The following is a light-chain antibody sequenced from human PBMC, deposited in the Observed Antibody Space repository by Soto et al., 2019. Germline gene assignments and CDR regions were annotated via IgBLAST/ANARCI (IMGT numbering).Light chain of an antibody. Sequence: DIQMTQSPSSLSASVGDRVTISCRAGQSISTYLNWYQQKPGTAPRLLIYSASSVKTGVPPRFSGSGSGRDFTITISSMRPEDIATYFCQQSYSSPPWTFGQGTKVEIK. J-gene: IGKJ1*01. CDR2: SAS. CDR3: QQSYSSPPWT. CDR1: QSISTY. V-gene: IGKV1-39*01.